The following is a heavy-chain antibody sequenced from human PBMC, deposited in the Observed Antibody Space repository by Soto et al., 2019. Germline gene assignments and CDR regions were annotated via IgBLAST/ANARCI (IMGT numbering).Heavy chain of an antibody. D-gene: IGHD5-12*01. CDR3: ARYSGYDYVDAFDI. CDR2: IKQDGSEK. Sequence: GGSLRLSCAASGFTFSSYWMSWVRQAPGKGLEWVANIKQDGSEKYYVDSVKGRFTSSRDNAKNSLYLQMNSLRAEDTAVYYCARYSGYDYVDAFDIWGQGTMVTVSS. CDR1: GFTFSSYW. V-gene: IGHV3-7*01. J-gene: IGHJ3*02.